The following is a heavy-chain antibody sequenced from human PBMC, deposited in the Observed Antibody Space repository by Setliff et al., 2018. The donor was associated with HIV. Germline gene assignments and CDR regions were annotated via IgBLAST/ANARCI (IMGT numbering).Heavy chain of an antibody. J-gene: IGHJ3*01. D-gene: IGHD1-1*01. V-gene: IGHV3-23*01. CDR2: VGVGGYDT. Sequence: GESLKISCAAYGFAFSTFDMNWVRQAQGKGPEWVAAVGVGGYDTFYTDSVRGRFAVSRDDSNNRLYLEMTALRDDDTAIYYCAKPTPGLYPRSFDVWGQGTMVTVS. CDR1: GFAFSTFD. CDR3: AKPTPGLYPRSFDV.